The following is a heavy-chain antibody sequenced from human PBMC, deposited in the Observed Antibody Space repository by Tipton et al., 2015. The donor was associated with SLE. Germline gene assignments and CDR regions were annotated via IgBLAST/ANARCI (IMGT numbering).Heavy chain of an antibody. CDR3: ARSGYSSGWYRGRFDI. D-gene: IGHD6-19*01. J-gene: IGHJ3*02. CDR1: GGSISSSSYY. Sequence: TLSLTCTVFGGSISSSSYYWGWIRQPPGKGLEWIGSIYYSGSTYYNPSLKSRVTISVDTSKNQFFLRLRSVTAADTAVYYCARSGYSSGWYRGRFDIWGQGTMVTVSS. V-gene: IGHV4-39*07. CDR2: IYYSGST.